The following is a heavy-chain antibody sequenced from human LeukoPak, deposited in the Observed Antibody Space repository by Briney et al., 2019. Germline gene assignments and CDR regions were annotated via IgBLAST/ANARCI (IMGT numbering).Heavy chain of an antibody. D-gene: IGHD2-2*02. J-gene: IGHJ5*02. V-gene: IGHV1-18*01. CDR1: GYTFTSYG. Sequence: ASVKVSCKASGYTFTSYGISWVRQAPGQGLAWMGWISAYNGNTNYAQKLQGRVTMTTDTSTSTAYMELRSLRSDDTAVYYCARELKGDYCSSTSCYTGNWFDPWGQGTLVTVSS. CDR3: ARELKGDYCSSTSCYTGNWFDP. CDR2: ISAYNGNT.